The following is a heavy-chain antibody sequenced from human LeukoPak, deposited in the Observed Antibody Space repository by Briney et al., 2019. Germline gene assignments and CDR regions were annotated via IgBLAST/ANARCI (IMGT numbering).Heavy chain of an antibody. CDR2: YHNGNS. CDR3: ARLWDSTGLYFYYYMDV. V-gene: IGHV4-39*01. CDR1: GVSIRRDTYY. J-gene: IGHJ6*03. Sequence: SETLSLTCIVSGVSIRRDTYYWGWIRQPPGKGLEWIGNYHNGNSYYNPSLKGRVTISEDTSGNQFSLRVTSVTAADTAVYYCARLWDSTGLYFYYYMDVWGEGTTVTVSS. D-gene: IGHD6-25*01.